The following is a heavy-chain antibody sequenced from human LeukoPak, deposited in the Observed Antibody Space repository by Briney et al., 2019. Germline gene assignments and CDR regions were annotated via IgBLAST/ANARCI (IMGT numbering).Heavy chain of an antibody. D-gene: IGHD2-2*01. CDR1: GFTFSNYG. CDR2: ISYDGSNK. Sequence: PGGSLRLSCAASGFTFSNYGMHWVRQAPGKGLEWVAVISYDGSNKYYTDSVKGRFTISRDNSKNMLYVQMNSLRGEDTGVYYCAKERGIVVVPAATPDYWGQGTLVTVSS. V-gene: IGHV3-30*18. J-gene: IGHJ4*02. CDR3: AKERGIVVVPAATPDY.